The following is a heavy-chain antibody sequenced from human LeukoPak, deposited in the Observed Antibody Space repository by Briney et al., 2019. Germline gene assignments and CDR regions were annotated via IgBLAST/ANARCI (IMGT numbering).Heavy chain of an antibody. CDR3: ARGAIFPPGYYYYYYMDV. V-gene: IGHV3-30*04. CDR1: GFTFSSYP. J-gene: IGHJ6*03. D-gene: IGHD3-3*01. CDR2: ISYDGSNK. Sequence: GGSLRLSCAASGFTFSSYPMNWVRQAPGKGLEWVAVISYDGSNKYYADSVKGRFTISRDNSKGTLYLQMNSLRAEDTAVYYCARGAIFPPGYYYYYYMDVWGKGTTVTVSS.